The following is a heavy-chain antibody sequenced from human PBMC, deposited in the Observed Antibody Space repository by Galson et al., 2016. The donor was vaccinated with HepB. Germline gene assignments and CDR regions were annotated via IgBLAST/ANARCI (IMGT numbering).Heavy chain of an antibody. D-gene: IGHD3-3*01. V-gene: IGHV3-48*03. Sequence: SLRLSCAVSGFSLTNYEMNWVRQAPGKGLEWLSYSRYSGTTYYADSVKGRFTISRDNAENSLLLQMNSLRTDDTGVYFCVRGTSKSWYGYKRSYYYTMEVWGRGTTVIVSS. CDR3: VRGTSKSWYGYKRSYYYTMEV. CDR1: GFSLTNYE. J-gene: IGHJ6*02. CDR2: SRYSGTT.